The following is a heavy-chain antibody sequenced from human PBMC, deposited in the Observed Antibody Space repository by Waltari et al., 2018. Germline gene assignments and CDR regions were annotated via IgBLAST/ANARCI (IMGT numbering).Heavy chain of an antibody. Sequence: QVQLQESGPGLVKPSETLSLTCTVSGGSIRSYYWSWIRQPAGKGLEWIGHIFTSGITKYNPSLKSRVPMSVDTSKNQFSLKLTSVTAADTAVYYCASESGDYSPFDNWGQGTLVTVSS. J-gene: IGHJ4*02. CDR1: GGSIRSYY. CDR3: ASESGDYSPFDN. CDR2: IFTSGIT. D-gene: IGHD4-17*01. V-gene: IGHV4-4*07.